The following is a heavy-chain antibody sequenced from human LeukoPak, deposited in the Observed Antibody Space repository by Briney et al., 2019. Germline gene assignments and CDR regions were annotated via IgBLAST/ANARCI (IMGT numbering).Heavy chain of an antibody. V-gene: IGHV4-59*01. Sequence: PSETLSLTCTVSGGSISSYYWSWIRQPPGKGLEWIGYIYYSGSTNYNPSLKSRVTISVDTSKNQFSLKLSSVTAADTAVYYCARLIGGVGCFDLWGRGTLVTVSS. CDR3: ARLIGGVGCFDL. D-gene: IGHD2-8*01. CDR1: GGSISSYY. CDR2: IYYSGST. J-gene: IGHJ2*01.